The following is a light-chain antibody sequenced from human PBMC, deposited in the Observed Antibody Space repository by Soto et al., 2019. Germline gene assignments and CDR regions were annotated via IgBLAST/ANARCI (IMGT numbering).Light chain of an antibody. CDR2: GTS. CDR3: QQYRTSTQT. J-gene: IGKJ1*01. CDR1: QTVGSDY. V-gene: IGKV3-20*01. Sequence: EIVLTQSPGTLSLSPGESATLSCRASQTVGSDYLAWYQQRPGQAPRLLIYGTSSRATGIPDRFSGSGSGTDFTLTISILEPEDFAVYYCQQYRTSTQTFGQGTKVEIK.